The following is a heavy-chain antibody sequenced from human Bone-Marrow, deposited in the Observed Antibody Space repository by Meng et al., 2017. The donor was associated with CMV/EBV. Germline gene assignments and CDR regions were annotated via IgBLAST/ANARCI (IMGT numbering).Heavy chain of an antibody. Sequence: GGSLRLSCAVSGLTLERYAMSWVRQAPGKRLERVSYISPSGDYTLYTGPVRGRFSISRDNSKNTVFLQMSSLTVEDTATYFCVTDNVPLTDKRLDYWGQGTLVTVSS. V-gene: IGHV3-23*01. CDR1: GLTLERYA. J-gene: IGHJ4*02. CDR2: ISPSGDYT. D-gene: IGHD2-8*01. CDR3: VTDNVPLTDKRLDY.